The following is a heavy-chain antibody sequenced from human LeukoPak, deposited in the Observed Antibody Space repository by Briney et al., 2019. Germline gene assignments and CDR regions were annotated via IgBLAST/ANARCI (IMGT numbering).Heavy chain of an antibody. Sequence: GGSLRLSCAASGFTFDDYAMHWVRQAPGKGLEWVSGISWNSGSIGYADSVKGRFTISRDNAKNSLYLQMNSLRAEDTALYYCAKDGRGWNPTNPIRGVIIYFDYWGQGTLVTVSS. CDR3: AKDGRGWNPTNPIRGVIIYFDY. CDR1: GFTFDDYA. J-gene: IGHJ4*02. CDR2: ISWNSGSI. D-gene: IGHD3-10*01. V-gene: IGHV3-9*01.